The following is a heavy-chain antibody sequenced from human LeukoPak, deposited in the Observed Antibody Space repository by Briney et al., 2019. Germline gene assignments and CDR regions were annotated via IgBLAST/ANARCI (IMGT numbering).Heavy chain of an antibody. CDR3: ARGGSSGREDY. CDR2: ISSSSSYI. D-gene: IGHD6-19*01. CDR1: GFTFSNYG. Sequence: GGSLRLSCAASGFTFSNYGMSWVRQAPGKGLEWVSSISSSSSYIYYADSVKGRFTISRDNAKNSLYLQMNSLRAEDTAVYYCARGGSSGREDYWGQGTLVTVSS. V-gene: IGHV3-21*01. J-gene: IGHJ4*02.